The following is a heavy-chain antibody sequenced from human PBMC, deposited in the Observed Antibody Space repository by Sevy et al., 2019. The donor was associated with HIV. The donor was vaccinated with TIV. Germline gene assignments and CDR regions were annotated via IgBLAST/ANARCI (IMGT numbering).Heavy chain of an antibody. Sequence: GRSLRLSCAASGFTFSNYWMTWVRQAPGKGLEWVAHIKQDGSEKHYVDSVKGRFTISRDNSKNSVYLQMNSLRAEDTAVYFCAREGYYDYIWGSYRYFNDYWGQGTLVTVSS. CDR1: GFTFSNYW. J-gene: IGHJ4*02. V-gene: IGHV3-7*03. D-gene: IGHD3-16*02. CDR2: IKQDGSEK. CDR3: AREGYYDYIWGSYRYFNDY.